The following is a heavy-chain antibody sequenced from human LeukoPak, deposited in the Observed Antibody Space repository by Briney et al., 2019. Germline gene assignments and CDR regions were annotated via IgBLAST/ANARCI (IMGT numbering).Heavy chain of an antibody. V-gene: IGHV3-20*04. Sequence: PGGSLRLSCAASGFTFTTYWMSWVRQAPGKGLEWVSDINWNGASTGYGDSLKGRFTISRDNAKNSLYLQMNSLRAEDTAFYYCARHGGIAVASNWFDPWGQGTLVTVSS. CDR2: INWNGAST. CDR3: ARHGGIAVASNWFDP. D-gene: IGHD6-19*01. J-gene: IGHJ5*02. CDR1: GFTFTTYW.